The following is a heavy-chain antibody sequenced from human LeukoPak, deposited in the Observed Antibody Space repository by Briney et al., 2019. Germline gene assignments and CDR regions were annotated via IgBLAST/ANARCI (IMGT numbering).Heavy chain of an antibody. Sequence: ASVRVSCKPSGYTFTGYYIHWVRQAPGQGLEWMGWINPKSGGTDYAQKFQGRVTMTRDTSISTAYMELCSLRSDDTAVYYCAIQPWGSGNNWYFDLWGRGTLVTVSS. CDR2: INPKSGGT. D-gene: IGHD7-27*01. J-gene: IGHJ2*01. CDR1: GYTFTGYY. V-gene: IGHV1-2*02. CDR3: AIQPWGSGNNWYFDL.